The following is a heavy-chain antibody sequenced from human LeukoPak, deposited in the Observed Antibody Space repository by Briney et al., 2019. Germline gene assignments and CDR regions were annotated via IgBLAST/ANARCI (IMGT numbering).Heavy chain of an antibody. CDR2: IYYSGST. CDR3: ARARIVGATPYFDY. J-gene: IGHJ4*02. V-gene: IGHV4-59*01. D-gene: IGHD1-26*01. Sequence: PSETLSLTCSVSGGSISSYYWSWIRQPPGKGLEWIGYIYYSGSTNYNPSLKSRVTISVDTSKNQFSLKLSSVTAADTAVYYCARARIVGATPYFDYWGQGTLVTVSS. CDR1: GGSISSYY.